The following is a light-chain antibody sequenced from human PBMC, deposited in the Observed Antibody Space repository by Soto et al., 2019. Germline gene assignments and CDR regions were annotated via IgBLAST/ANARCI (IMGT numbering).Light chain of an antibody. CDR3: QHRHSWSLT. J-gene: IGKJ4*01. V-gene: IGKV3-11*01. CDR1: QSVSNS. CDR2: DAS. Sequence: EIVLTQSPDTLSLSPGERVTLSCRASQSVSNSLAWYQQKPGQAPRLLIYDASNRATGIPARFSGSGSGTDFTLTISGLEPDDCAVYYCQHRHSWSLTFGGGTKVEIK.